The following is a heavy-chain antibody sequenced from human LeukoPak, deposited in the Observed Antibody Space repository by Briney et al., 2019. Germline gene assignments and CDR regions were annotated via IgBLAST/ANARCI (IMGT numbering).Heavy chain of an antibody. Sequence: TSETLSLTCTVSGGSISSGSYYWSWIRQPAGKGLEWIGRIYTSGSTNYNPSLKSRATISVDTSKNQFSLKLSSVTAADTAVYYCARRGVHARARYQGSSPPLFADAFDIWGQGTMVTVSS. CDR2: IYTSGST. CDR3: ARRGVHARARYQGSSPPLFADAFDI. CDR1: GGSISSGSYY. J-gene: IGHJ3*02. V-gene: IGHV4-61*02. D-gene: IGHD3-10*01.